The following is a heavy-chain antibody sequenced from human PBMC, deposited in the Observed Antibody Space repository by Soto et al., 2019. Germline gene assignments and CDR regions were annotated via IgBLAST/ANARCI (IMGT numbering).Heavy chain of an antibody. V-gene: IGHV1-8*01. J-gene: IGHJ4*02. CDR2: MNPNGGNT. CDR3: ASEYCTNGVCYYYFDY. CDR1: GYTFTSYD. Sequence: ASVKVSCKASGYTFTSYDINWVRQATGQGLEWMGWMNPNGGNTGYAQKFQGRVTMTRNTSISTAYMELSSLRSEDTAVYYCASEYCTNGVCYYYFDYWGQGTLVTVSS. D-gene: IGHD2-8*01.